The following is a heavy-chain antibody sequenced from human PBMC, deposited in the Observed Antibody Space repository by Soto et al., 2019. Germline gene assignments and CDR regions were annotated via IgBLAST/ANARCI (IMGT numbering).Heavy chain of an antibody. D-gene: IGHD2-21*02. J-gene: IGHJ4*02. CDR3: ARDRAFCGGDCYPGYFDY. CDR2: ISVSGGST. CDR1: GFTFRNYA. V-gene: IGHV3-23*01. Sequence: GGSLRLSCAASGFTFRNYAMNWVRQAPGKGLEWVSGISVSGGSTYYADSVKGRFTISRDNAKKSLYLDMSSLRAEDTAVYYCARDRAFCGGDCYPGYFDYWGQGILVTVSS.